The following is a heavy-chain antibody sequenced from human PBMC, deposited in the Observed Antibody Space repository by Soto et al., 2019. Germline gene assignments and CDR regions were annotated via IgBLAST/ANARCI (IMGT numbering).Heavy chain of an antibody. D-gene: IGHD3-3*01. J-gene: IGHJ6*02. CDR2: IIPIFGTA. CDR1: GGTFGSYA. CDR3: ARDQADYDFWSGFLPPSSYYGMDV. V-gene: IGHV1-69*13. Sequence: GASVKVSCKASGGTFGSYAISWVRQAPGRGLEWMGGIIPIFGTANYAQKFQGRVTITADESTSTAYMELSSLRSEDTAVYYCARDQADYDFWSGFLPPSSYYGMDVWGQGTTVTVSS.